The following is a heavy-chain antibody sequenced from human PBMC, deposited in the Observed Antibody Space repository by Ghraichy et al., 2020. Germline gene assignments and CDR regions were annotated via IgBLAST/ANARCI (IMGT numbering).Heavy chain of an antibody. Sequence: SETLSLTCTVSGGSISSGGYYWSWIRQHPGKGLEWIGYIYYSGSTYYNPSLKSRVTISVDTSKNQFSLKLSSVTAADTAVYYCARDRGSGSYLSPVLDYWGQGTLVTVSS. J-gene: IGHJ4*02. CDR2: IYYSGST. CDR1: GGSISSGGYY. CDR3: ARDRGSGSYLSPVLDY. D-gene: IGHD3-10*01. V-gene: IGHV4-31*03.